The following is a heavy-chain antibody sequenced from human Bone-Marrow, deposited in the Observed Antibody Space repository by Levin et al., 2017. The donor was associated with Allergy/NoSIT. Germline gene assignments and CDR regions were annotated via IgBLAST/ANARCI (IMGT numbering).Heavy chain of an antibody. V-gene: IGHV3-21*01. CDR2: ISTNSAYI. CDR1: GFTFNIYT. CDR3: ARGPEV. Sequence: GESLKISCSASGFTFNIYTMNWVRQAPGKGLEWISFISTNSAYIFYADSVRGRFTISRDNAKGSLYLQMNSLRADDTAIYYCARGPEVWGQGTPVTVSS. J-gene: IGHJ4*02.